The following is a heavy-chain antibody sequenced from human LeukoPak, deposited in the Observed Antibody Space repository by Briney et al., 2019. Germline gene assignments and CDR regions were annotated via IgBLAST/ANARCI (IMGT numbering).Heavy chain of an antibody. V-gene: IGHV1-18*01. Sequence: ASVKVSCKAFGYTFTTYNINWVRQAPGQGLEWMGWISGYNGNTNYAQKLQGRVTMTTDTSTSTAYMELRSLKSDDTAVYYCASLKNYYDSSGYLVTDAFDIWGQGTMVTVSS. D-gene: IGHD3-22*01. J-gene: IGHJ3*02. CDR1: GYTFTTYN. CDR3: ASLKNYYDSSGYLVTDAFDI. CDR2: ISGYNGNT.